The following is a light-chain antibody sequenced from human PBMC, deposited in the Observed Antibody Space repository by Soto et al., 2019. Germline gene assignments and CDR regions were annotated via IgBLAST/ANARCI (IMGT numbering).Light chain of an antibody. V-gene: IGKV3-11*01. J-gene: IGKJ2*01. CDR1: QGVSSY. CDR2: DAS. CDR3: QQRSNWPPGVYT. Sequence: EIVLTQSPATLSLSPGERATLSCRASQGVSSYLAWYQQKPGQAPRLLIYDASNRATGIPARFSGSGSGTDFTLTISSLEPEDFAVYYCQQRSNWPPGVYTFGQGTKLEIK.